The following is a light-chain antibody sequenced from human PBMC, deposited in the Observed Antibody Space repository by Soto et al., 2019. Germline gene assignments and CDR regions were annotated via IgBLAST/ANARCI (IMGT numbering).Light chain of an antibody. CDR3: QQYGDSPGT. CDR2: AAS. Sequence: EIRMTQCPSSLCSSVGYRVTITFLASQGISNYLAWYQQKPGKVPNLLIYAASTLQSGVPSRFSASGSGTDFALTISRVEAEDFAMYFCQQYGDSPGTFGQGTKV. V-gene: IGKV1-27*01. J-gene: IGKJ1*01. CDR1: QGISNY.